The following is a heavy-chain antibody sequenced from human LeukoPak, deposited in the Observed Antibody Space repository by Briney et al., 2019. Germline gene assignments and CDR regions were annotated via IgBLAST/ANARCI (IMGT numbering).Heavy chain of an antibody. J-gene: IGHJ4*02. CDR2: ISCWGST. Sequence: SETLSLTCTFSGASISGSHCYWNWIRQPLGMGLDWIGSISCWGSTFYNPSLKSRVTISADTSKNQFSLRLTSVTAADTAVYYCAGGGYCSRASCFAPLFDFWGQGALVTVSS. CDR3: AGGGYCSRASCFAPLFDF. CDR1: GASISGSHCY. D-gene: IGHD2-2*01. V-gene: IGHV4-39*07.